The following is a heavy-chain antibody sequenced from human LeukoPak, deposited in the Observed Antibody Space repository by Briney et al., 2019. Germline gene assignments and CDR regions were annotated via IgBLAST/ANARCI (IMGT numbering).Heavy chain of an antibody. J-gene: IGHJ4*02. CDR2: IYHSGST. V-gene: IGHV4-38-2*01. Sequence: MSSETLSLTCAVSGYSISSGYYWGWIRQPPGKGLEWIGSIYHSGSTYYNPSLKSRVTISVDTSKNQFSLKLSSVTAADTAVYYCASSDYYDSSGSFDYWGQGTLVTVSS. CDR3: ASSDYYDSSGSFDY. CDR1: GYSISSGYY. D-gene: IGHD3-22*01.